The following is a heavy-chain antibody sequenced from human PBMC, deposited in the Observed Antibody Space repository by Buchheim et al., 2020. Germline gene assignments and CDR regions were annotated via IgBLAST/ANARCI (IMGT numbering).Heavy chain of an antibody. V-gene: IGHV1-8*01. J-gene: IGHJ6*02. CDR2: MNPNSVNT. Sequence: QVQLVQSGAEVKKPGASVKVSCKASGYTFTSYDINWVRQATGQGLEWMGWMNPNSVNTGYAQKFQGRVTMTRTHSISTAYMELSSLRSEDTAVYYCARDETEVVPADSHYGMDVWGQGTT. CDR3: ARDETEVVPADSHYGMDV. CDR1: GYTFTSYD. D-gene: IGHD2-2*01.